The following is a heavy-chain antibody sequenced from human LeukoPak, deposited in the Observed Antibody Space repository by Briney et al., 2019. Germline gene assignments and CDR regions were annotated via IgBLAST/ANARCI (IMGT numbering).Heavy chain of an antibody. J-gene: IGHJ5*02. Sequence: PSETLSLTCAVSGDGISDIYWSWIRQPPGKGLEWIGFIHTSGSTYYIPSPKSRVTMSVDTSKNQFSLKLSSVTAADTAVYYCAKLVYSLDGSGHNWFDPWGQGALVTVSS. CDR3: AKLVYSLDGSGHNWFDP. CDR2: IHTSGST. D-gene: IGHD2-15*01. CDR1: GDGISDIY. V-gene: IGHV4-4*09.